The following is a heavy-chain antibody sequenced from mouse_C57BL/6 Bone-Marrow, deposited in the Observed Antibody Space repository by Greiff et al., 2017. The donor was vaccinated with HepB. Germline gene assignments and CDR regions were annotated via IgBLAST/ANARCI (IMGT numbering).Heavy chain of an antibody. CDR1: GYAFSSSW. CDR3: ARFTSYYSNLHWYFDV. V-gene: IGHV1-82*01. CDR2: IYPGDGDT. J-gene: IGHJ1*03. D-gene: IGHD2-5*01. Sequence: QVQLQQSGPELVKPGASVKISCKASGYAFSSSWMNWVKQRPGKGLEWIGRIYPGDGDTNYNGKFKGKATLTADKSSSTAYMQLSSLTSEDSAVYFCARFTSYYSNLHWYFDVWGTGTTVTVSS.